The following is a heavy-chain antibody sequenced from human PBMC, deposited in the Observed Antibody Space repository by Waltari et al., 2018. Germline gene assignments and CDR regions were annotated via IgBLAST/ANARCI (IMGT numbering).Heavy chain of an antibody. CDR3: ARESGEGQKNGVDY. J-gene: IGHJ4*02. Sequence: EVQLVESGGGLVKPRGSLRLSSASSGFTSSSYSMNWVRQAPGKGLEWVSSISSSSGYIYYTDSVKGRFTISRDDAKNSLYLQMNSLRAEDTAVYYCARESGEGQKNGVDYWGQGTLVTVSS. D-gene: IGHD4-17*01. V-gene: IGHV3-21*01. CDR2: ISSSSGYI. CDR1: GFTSSSYS.